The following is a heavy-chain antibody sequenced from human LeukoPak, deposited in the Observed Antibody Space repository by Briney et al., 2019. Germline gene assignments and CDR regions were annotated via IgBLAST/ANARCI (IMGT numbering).Heavy chain of an antibody. V-gene: IGHV3-74*01. J-gene: IGHJ4*02. CDR3: ARAGAYHFDN. D-gene: IGHD3-16*01. Sequence: GRSLRLSCAAAGFTFTDYWMHSVRQAPGKGLVWVSIINTDTRGTYYADSVKGRFSNTGDNAKNTLYLQMNSLRAEDTAVYYCARAGAYHFDNWGQGTLVTVSS. CDR2: INTDTRGT. CDR1: GFTFTDYW.